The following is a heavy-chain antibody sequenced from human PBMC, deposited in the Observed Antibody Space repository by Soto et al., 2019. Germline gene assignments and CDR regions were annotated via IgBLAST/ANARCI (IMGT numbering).Heavy chain of an antibody. CDR1: GFTFSSYG. V-gene: IGHV3-30*18. Sequence: QVQLVESGGGVVQPGRSLRLSCAASGFTFSSYGMHWVRQAPGKGLEWVAVISYDGSNKYYADSVKGRFTISRDNSKNTLYLQMNCLRAEDTAVYYCAKDQWYSSGHPIPFDYWGQGTLVTVSS. CDR2: ISYDGSNK. CDR3: AKDQWYSSGHPIPFDY. D-gene: IGHD6-19*01. J-gene: IGHJ4*02.